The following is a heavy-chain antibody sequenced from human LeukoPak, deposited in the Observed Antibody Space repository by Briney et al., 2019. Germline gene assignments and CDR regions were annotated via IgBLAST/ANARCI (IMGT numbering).Heavy chain of an antibody. Sequence: GGSLRLSCAASGFTVSSNYMSWVRQAPGKGLEWVSVIYSGGSTYYADSVKGRFTISRDNSKNTLYLQVNSLRAEDTAVYYCARYRYYYMDVWGKGTTVTISS. J-gene: IGHJ6*03. CDR1: GFTVSSNY. CDR3: ARYRYYYMDV. CDR2: IYSGGST. V-gene: IGHV3-53*01.